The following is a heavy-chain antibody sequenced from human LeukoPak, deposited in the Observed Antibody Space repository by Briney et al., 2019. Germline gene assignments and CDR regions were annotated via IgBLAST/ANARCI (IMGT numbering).Heavy chain of an antibody. CDR1: GGTFTSYA. D-gene: IGHD5-18*01. Sequence: SVKLSCKASGGTFTSYAIGRERQAPGQGHGWMGRIIPIFGIANYAQKFQGRVTITADKSTSTAYMELSSLRSEDTAVYSCASSGYSSSRGVRGNSYGMDVWGKGTTVTVSS. CDR3: ASSGYSSSRGVRGNSYGMDV. V-gene: IGHV1-69*04. J-gene: IGHJ6*04. CDR2: IIPIFGIA.